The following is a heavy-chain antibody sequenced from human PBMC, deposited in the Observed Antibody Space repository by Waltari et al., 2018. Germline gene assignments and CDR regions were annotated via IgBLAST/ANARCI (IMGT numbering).Heavy chain of an antibody. Sequence: EVQLVESGGGVVQPGGSLRLSCAASGFTFSSYWMSWVRQAPGKGLEWVANIKQDGSEKYYVYSVKGRFTSSRDNAKNSLYLQMNSLRAEDTAVYYCARGVVPAASGDYYYYYRDVWGKGT. CDR2: IKQDGSEK. D-gene: IGHD2-2*01. V-gene: IGHV3-7*01. CDR1: GFTFSSYW. CDR3: ARGVVPAASGDYYYYYRDV. J-gene: IGHJ6*03.